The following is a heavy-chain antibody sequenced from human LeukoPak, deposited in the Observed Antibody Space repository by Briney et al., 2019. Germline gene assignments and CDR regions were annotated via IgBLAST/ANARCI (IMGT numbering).Heavy chain of an antibody. CDR1: GCTVSSNY. CDR2: IYSGGST. J-gene: IGHJ5*02. CDR3: ARDLRYWFDP. V-gene: IGHV3-53*01. Sequence: GGSLRLSCAGSGCTVSSNYMSWVRQAPGKGLEWVSVIYSGGSTYYADSVKGRFTISRDNSKNTLYLQMNSLRAEDTAVYYCARDLRYWFDPWGQGTLVTVSS.